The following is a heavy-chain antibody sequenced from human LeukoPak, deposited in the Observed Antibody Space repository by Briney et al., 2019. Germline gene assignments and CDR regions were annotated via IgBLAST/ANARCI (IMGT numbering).Heavy chain of an antibody. CDR1: GFTFDDYA. V-gene: IGHV3-43*02. CDR2: ISGDGGST. Sequence: GGSLRLSCAASGFTFDDYAMHWVRQAPGKGLEWVSLISGDGGSTYYADSVKGRFTISRDNAKNSLYLQMNSLRDEDTAIYYCARQQQLDYWGQGTLVTVSS. J-gene: IGHJ4*02. D-gene: IGHD6-13*01. CDR3: ARQQQLDY.